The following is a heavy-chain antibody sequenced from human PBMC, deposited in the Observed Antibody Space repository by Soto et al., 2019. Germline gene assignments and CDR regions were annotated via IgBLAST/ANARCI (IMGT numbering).Heavy chain of an antibody. Sequence: EVQLVESGGGLVQPGGSLRLSCTASGFTFTTYAMSWVRQAPGKGLEWVSTIGGSDATTYYPDSVKGRFSISRDNSKNTVYLQMNSLRAEDTAVYYCAKKVNSGSGSQYFDYWGQGTLVTVSS. CDR1: GFTFTTYA. V-gene: IGHV3-23*04. J-gene: IGHJ4*02. D-gene: IGHD3-10*01. CDR2: IGGSDATT. CDR3: AKKVNSGSGSQYFDY.